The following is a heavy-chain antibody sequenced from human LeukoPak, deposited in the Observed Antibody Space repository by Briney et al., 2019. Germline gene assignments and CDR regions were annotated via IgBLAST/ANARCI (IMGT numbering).Heavy chain of an antibody. CDR3: ARWVSQYYFDH. Sequence: GGSLRLSCEASGFTLNYYWMSWVRQAPGKGLEWVANINQDGSEKYFVDSVKGRFTISRDNAQNSVFLQMDSLRVDDTAVYYCARWVSQYYFDHWGQGTHVTVSS. J-gene: IGHJ4*02. CDR2: INQDGSEK. V-gene: IGHV3-7*01. CDR1: GFTLNYYW. D-gene: IGHD2-21*01.